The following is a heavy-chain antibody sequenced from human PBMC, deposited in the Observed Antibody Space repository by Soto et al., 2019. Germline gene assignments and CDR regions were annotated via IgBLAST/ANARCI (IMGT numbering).Heavy chain of an antibody. CDR3: ARAPNRNMILDS. D-gene: IGHD3-16*01. J-gene: IGHJ4*02. CDR1: GGSVSNSDW. CDR2: ILHSGRT. V-gene: IGHV4-4*02. Sequence: QVQLQESGPGLVEPSGTLSLTCAVSGGSVSNSDWVTWVRQPPGKAPTWIGEILHSGRTNYNPTLKSRVSLSVAMSKTQFSLTMTPVTAADTAMYYCARAPNRNMILDSWGQGTLVTVSS.